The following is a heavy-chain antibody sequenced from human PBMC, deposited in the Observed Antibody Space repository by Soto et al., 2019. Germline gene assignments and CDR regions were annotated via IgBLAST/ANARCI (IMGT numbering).Heavy chain of an antibody. CDR3: ARDRAARLNCFAP. D-gene: IGHD3-10*01. V-gene: IGHV4-59*01. CDR1: GGSISSYY. Sequence: SETLSLSCTVSGGSISSYYWSWIRQPPGKGLEWIGYIYYSGSTNYNPSLKSRVTISVDTSKNQFSLKLSSVTAADTAVYYCARDRAARLNCFAPGGQGPLVTVSS. CDR2: IYYSGST. J-gene: IGHJ5*02.